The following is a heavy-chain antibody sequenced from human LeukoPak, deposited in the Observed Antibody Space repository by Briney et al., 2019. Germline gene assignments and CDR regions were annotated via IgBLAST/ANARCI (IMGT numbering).Heavy chain of an antibody. J-gene: IGHJ1*01. Sequence: SETLSLTCTASGGSISSSSYYWGWIRQPPGKGLEWIGSIYYSGSTYYNPSLKSRVTISVDTSKNQFSLKLSSVTAADTAVYYCARVGKDYYDSSGYYGPGYFQHWGQGTLVTVSS. V-gene: IGHV4-39*07. D-gene: IGHD3-22*01. CDR2: IYYSGST. CDR1: GGSISSSSYY. CDR3: ARVGKDYYDSSGYYGPGYFQH.